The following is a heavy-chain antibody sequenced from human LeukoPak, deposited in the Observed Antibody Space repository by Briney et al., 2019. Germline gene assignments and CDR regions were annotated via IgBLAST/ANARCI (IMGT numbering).Heavy chain of an antibody. CDR1: WFTVSSNY. CDR2: IYSGGST. CDR3: ARVTSWLSFYY. J-gene: IGHJ4*02. Sequence: GGSLRLSCAASWFTVSSNYMSWVRQAPGKGLEWVSVIYSGGSTYYADSVKGRFTISRDNSKNTLYLQMNSLRAEDTAVYYCARVTSWLSFYYWGQGTLVTVSS. V-gene: IGHV3-53*01. D-gene: IGHD6-19*01.